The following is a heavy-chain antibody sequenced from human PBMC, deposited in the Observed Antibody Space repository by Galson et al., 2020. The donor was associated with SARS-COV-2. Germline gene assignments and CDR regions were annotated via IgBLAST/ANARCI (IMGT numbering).Heavy chain of an antibody. CDR3: ARQGVNMIVLVTVPGWYFDL. D-gene: IGHD3-22*01. J-gene: IGHJ2*01. V-gene: IGHV4-38-2*02. Sequence: SETLSLTCTVSGYSVSTTNYWGWVRQPPGRGLEWIGSVYTSGTTYYNPSLKSQVTISVDTSKNQFSLRLDSVTAADTALYYCARQGVNMIVLVTVPGWYFDLWGRGTLVTVSS. CDR1: GYSVSTTNY. CDR2: VYTSGTT.